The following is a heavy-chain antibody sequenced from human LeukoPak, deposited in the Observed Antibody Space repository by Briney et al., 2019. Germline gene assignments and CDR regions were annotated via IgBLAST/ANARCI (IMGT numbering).Heavy chain of an antibody. CDR3: ARANYGNFDY. J-gene: IGHJ4*02. CDR2: ISSSGRTT. V-gene: IGHV3-48*03. CDR1: RFTLSNYE. D-gene: IGHD1-7*01. Sequence: GGSLRLSCAASRFTLSNYEMNWVRQAPGKGLEWVSYISSSGRTTYYADSVKGRFTISRDNTKNSLYLQMNSLRAEDTALYYCARANYGNFDYWGQGILVTVS.